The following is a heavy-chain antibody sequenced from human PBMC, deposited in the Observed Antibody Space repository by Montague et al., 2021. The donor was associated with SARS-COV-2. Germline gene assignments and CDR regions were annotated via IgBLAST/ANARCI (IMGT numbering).Heavy chain of an antibody. J-gene: IGHJ5*02. Sequence: SETLSLTCTVSGGSVSSSSYYWGWIRQHPGKGLEWIGSIYYSGSTYYNPSLKSRVTISVDTSKNQFSLKLSSVTAADTAVYYCARPLNLYYYGSGSYSSWFDPWGQGTLVTVSS. V-gene: IGHV4-39*01. CDR3: ARPLNLYYYGSGSYSSWFDP. CDR1: GGSVSSSSYY. D-gene: IGHD3-10*01. CDR2: IYYSGST.